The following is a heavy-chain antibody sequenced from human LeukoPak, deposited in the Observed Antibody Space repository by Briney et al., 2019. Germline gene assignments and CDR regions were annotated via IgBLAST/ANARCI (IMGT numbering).Heavy chain of an antibody. CDR1: GGSISSGGYS. J-gene: IGHJ4*02. CDR2: IYYSGST. CDR3: ASTSGPSYFDY. D-gene: IGHD3-10*01. Sequence: SQTLSLTCAVSGGSISSGGYSWSWIWQPPGKGLEWIGYIYYSGSTNYNPSLKSRVTISVDTSKNQFSLKLSSVTAADTAVYYCASTSGPSYFDYWGQGTLVTVSS. V-gene: IGHV4-30-4*07.